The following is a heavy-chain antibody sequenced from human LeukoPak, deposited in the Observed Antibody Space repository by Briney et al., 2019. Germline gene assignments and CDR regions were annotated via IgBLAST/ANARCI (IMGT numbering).Heavy chain of an antibody. CDR3: ARRSSWSIFDY. V-gene: IGHV4-34*01. D-gene: IGHD6-13*01. Sequence: PSETLSLTCAVYGGSFSGHYWSWIRQPPGKGLEWIGEINHSGSTNYNPSLKSRVTISVDTSKNQFSLKLSSVTAADTAVYYCARRSSWSIFDYWGQGTLVTFSS. J-gene: IGHJ4*02. CDR2: INHSGST. CDR1: GGSFSGHY.